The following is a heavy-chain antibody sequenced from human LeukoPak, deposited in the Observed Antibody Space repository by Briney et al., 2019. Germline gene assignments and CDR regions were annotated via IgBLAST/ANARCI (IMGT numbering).Heavy chain of an antibody. J-gene: IGHJ4*02. V-gene: IGHV3-23*01. Sequence: GGSLRLSCADSGFSFSSYAKSWGRQTPRKELEWVSAISGIGGSTYYADSVKGRFTISRDTSKNTLYLQMNSLRAEDTAVYYCAKDVLETAMFVGLYYFDYWGQGTLVTVSS. CDR2: ISGIGGST. CDR1: GFSFSSYA. CDR3: AKDVLETAMFVGLYYFDY. D-gene: IGHD5-18*01.